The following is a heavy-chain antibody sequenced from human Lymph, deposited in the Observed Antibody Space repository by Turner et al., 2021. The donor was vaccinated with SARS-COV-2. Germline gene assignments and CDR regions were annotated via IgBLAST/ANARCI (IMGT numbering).Heavy chain of an antibody. CDR1: GGTFSSYA. D-gene: IGHD1-20*01. V-gene: IGHV1-69*10. CDR3: ARDVTGPLGY. CDR2: IIPMLDIA. J-gene: IGHJ4*02. Sequence: QVQLVQSGAEVKKPGSSVKVSCKASGGTFSSYAISWVRQAPGEELEWMGGIIPMLDIANYAQKFQGRVTITADKPTSTAYMELSSLRSEDTAVYYCARDVTGPLGYWGQGTLVTVSS.